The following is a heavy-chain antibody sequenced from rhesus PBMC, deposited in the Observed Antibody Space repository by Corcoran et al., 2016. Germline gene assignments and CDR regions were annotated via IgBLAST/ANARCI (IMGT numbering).Heavy chain of an antibody. D-gene: IGHD4-23*01. CDR2: IYWDDDK. J-gene: IGHJ5-1*01. Sequence: QVTLKESGPALVKPTQTLTLTCTFSGFSLTTRGMGVGWIRQPPGKALEWLALIYWDDDKRYNTSLKSRLTISKDPAKNQVVLTITNMDPVDTATYYCARCGVNTATRGFDVWGPGVLVTVSS. CDR3: ARCGVNTATRGFDV. V-gene: IGHV2-174*01. CDR1: GFSLTTRGMG.